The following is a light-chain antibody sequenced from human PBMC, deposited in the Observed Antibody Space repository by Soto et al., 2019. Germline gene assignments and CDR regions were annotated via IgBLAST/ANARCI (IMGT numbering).Light chain of an antibody. CDR2: DAS. Sequence: EIVMTQSPDTLSVSPGERATLSCRARQSVSNNLAWYQQKPGQSPRLLIRDASTRATGIPARFSGSGSGTEFTLTISSLQSEDVAVYYCQQYNKWPITFGGGTRVEVK. CDR1: QSVSNN. J-gene: IGKJ4*01. V-gene: IGKV3-15*01. CDR3: QQYNKWPIT.